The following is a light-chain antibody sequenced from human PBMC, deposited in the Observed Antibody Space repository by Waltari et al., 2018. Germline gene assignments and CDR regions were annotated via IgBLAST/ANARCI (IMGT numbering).Light chain of an antibody. J-gene: IGKJ2*01. V-gene: IGKV3-15*01. CDR1: QSVSSN. CDR3: QQYNNWPPVYT. CDR2: GAS. Sequence: EIVMTQSPATLSVSPGERATLSCRASQSVSSNLAWYQQKPGHAPRLLIYGASTRATGIPARFSGSGSGTDFTLTISSLQSEDFAVYYCQQYNNWPPVYTFGQGTKLEIK.